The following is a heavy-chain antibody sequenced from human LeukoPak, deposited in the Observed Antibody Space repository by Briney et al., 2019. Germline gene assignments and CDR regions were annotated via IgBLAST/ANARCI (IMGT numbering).Heavy chain of an antibody. V-gene: IGHV3-9*01. CDR3: ARGAGSGFYLARSHY. CDR1: GFTFDDYG. Sequence: PGGSLRLSCAASGFTFDDYGMHWVRQAPGKGLEWVSGISWDSHSIGYSDSVKGRFTVSRDNARNSLYLQMNSLTTEDTAFYFCARGAGSGFYLARSHYWGRGTLVTVSS. J-gene: IGHJ4*02. CDR2: ISWDSHSI. D-gene: IGHD3-22*01.